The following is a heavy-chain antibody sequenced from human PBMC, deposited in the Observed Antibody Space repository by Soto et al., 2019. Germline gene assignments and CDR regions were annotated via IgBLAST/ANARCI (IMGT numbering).Heavy chain of an antibody. V-gene: IGHV4-59*01. Sequence: QVQLHESGPGLVKSSETLSLTCVVFGGSISTYYWSWIRQPPGKGLEWIGSIYYSGSPNYNPSRQRRLTIAIDTSKNHLSLRLKSVTAAASAVYYCATSVDYFDPWGQGTLVTVSS. J-gene: IGHJ4*02. CDR3: ATSVDYFDP. CDR1: GGSISTYY. CDR2: IYYSGSP.